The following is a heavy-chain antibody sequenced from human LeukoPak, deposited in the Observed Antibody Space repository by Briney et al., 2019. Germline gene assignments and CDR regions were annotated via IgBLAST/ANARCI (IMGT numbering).Heavy chain of an antibody. V-gene: IGHV3-23*01. CDR2: ISGSGGST. D-gene: IGHD5-12*01. CDR1: GFTFNNYA. CDR3: AKDRDIVATIFDY. J-gene: IGHJ4*02. Sequence: AGGSLRLSCAASGFTFNNYALSWVRQAPGKGLDWVSVISGSGGSTYYADSVKGRFTISRDNSKNTLYLQMNSLRAEDTAVYYCAKDRDIVATIFDYWGQGTLVTVSS.